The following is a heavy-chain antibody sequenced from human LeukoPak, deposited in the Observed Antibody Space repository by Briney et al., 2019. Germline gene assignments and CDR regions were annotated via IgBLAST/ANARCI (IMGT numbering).Heavy chain of an antibody. Sequence: ASVKVSCKASGYTFTAYAMHWVRQAPGQRLEWMGWINTGNDNTKYSQKFQGRVTITRDTSASIAYTELSSLRSEDTAVYYCAREGRDSSSYWFDPWGQGTLVTVPS. CDR2: INTGNDNT. D-gene: IGHD6-13*01. J-gene: IGHJ5*02. V-gene: IGHV1-3*04. CDR3: AREGRDSSSYWFDP. CDR1: GYTFTAYA.